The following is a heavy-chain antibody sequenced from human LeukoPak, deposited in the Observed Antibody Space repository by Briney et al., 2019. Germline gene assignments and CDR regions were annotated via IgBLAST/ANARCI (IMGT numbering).Heavy chain of an antibody. CDR2: IYWNDDE. CDR1: GFSLTTSEVG. J-gene: IGHJ4*02. CDR3: AHIRGAGNPGYFDY. V-gene: IGHV2-5*01. D-gene: IGHD6-19*01. Sequence: SGPTLVKPTQTLTLTCTFSGFSLTTSEVGVGWIRQPPGKALEWLALIYWNDDERYSPSLKNRLTITKDTSKNQVVLTMTNMDPVDTATYYCAHIRGAGNPGYFDYWGQGTLVTVSS.